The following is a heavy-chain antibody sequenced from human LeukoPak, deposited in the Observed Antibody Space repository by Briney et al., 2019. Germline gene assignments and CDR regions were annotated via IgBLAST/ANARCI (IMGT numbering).Heavy chain of an antibody. CDR2: IYSSGTT. CDR3: ARARNYYDSSGFYYEGDAFDI. D-gene: IGHD3-22*01. J-gene: IGHJ3*02. CDR1: GGSISRGDYF. Sequence: PSETLSLTCTVSGGSISRGDYFWSWIRQPAGKGLEWIGRIYSSGTTNYNPSLKSRVTISRDTSRNQFSLKLSSVTAADTAVYYCARARNYYDSSGFYYEGDAFDIWGQGTMVTVSS. V-gene: IGHV4-61*02.